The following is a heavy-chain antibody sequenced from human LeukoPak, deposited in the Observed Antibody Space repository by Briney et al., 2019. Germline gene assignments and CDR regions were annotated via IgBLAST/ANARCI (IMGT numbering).Heavy chain of an antibody. D-gene: IGHD1-14*01. Sequence: SETLSLTCTVSGGSISSRTYYWAWVRQPPGKGVEWLGHIYYTGGTWYNPSLQSRVTISIDRSRNQIALELSSVTAADTAVYYCAREILGGFNPGAYWGQGTLVTVSS. CDR2: IYYTGGT. J-gene: IGHJ4*02. CDR1: GGSISSRTYY. V-gene: IGHV4-39*06. CDR3: AREILGGFNPGAY.